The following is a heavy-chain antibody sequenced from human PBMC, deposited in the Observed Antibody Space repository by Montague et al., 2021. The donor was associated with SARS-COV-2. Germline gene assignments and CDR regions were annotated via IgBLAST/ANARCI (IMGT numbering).Heavy chain of an antibody. CDR3: AKDLTGGGELQGLFDY. CDR2: ISGSGGSR. CDR1: RFTFSSYA. Sequence: SLRLSCAASRFTFSSYAMSWVRQAPGKGLEWVSAISGSGGSRYSXGSLRGRFTISRDNSKNTLYLQLNSLRAEDTAVYYCAKDLTGGGELQGLFDYWGQGTLVTVSS. J-gene: IGHJ4*02. V-gene: IGHV3-23*01. D-gene: IGHD1-14*01.